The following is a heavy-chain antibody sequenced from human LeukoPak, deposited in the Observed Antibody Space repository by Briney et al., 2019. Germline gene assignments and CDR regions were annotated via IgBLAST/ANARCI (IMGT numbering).Heavy chain of an antibody. CDR1: GFTFSSYE. CDR3: CIAVAGTHY. Sequence: PGGSLRLSCAASGFTFSSYEMNWVRQAPGKGLEWVSYISSSGSTIYYADSVKGRFTISRDNAKNSLYLQMNSLRAEDTAVYYCCIAVAGTHYWGQGTLVTVSS. CDR2: ISSSGSTI. V-gene: IGHV3-48*03. J-gene: IGHJ4*02. D-gene: IGHD6-13*01.